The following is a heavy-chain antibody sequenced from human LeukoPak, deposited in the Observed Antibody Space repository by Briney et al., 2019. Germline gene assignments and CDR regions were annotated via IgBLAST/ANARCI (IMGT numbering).Heavy chain of an antibody. D-gene: IGHD1-7*01. J-gene: IGHJ5*02. V-gene: IGHV1-69*06. Sequence: SVKVSCKASGGTFSSYAISWVRQAPGQGLEWMGGIIPIFGTANYAQKFQGRVTITADKSTSTAYMELSSLRSEDTAVYYCARDPLELSLPNWFDPWGQGTLVTVSS. CDR3: ARDPLELSLPNWFDP. CDR2: IIPIFGTA. CDR1: GGTFSSYA.